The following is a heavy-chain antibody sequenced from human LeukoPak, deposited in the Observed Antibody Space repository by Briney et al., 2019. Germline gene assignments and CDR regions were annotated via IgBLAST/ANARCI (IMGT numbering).Heavy chain of an antibody. V-gene: IGHV1-46*01. CDR3: AREYYGSGTPYSGMLFDP. D-gene: IGHD3-10*01. CDR1: GYTFTSYY. CDR2: INPSGGST. J-gene: IGHJ5*02. Sequence: ASVKVSCKASGYTFTSYYMHWVRQAPGQGLEWMGIINPSGGSTSYAQKFQGRVTMTRDTSTSTVYMELSSLRSEDTAVYYCAREYYGSGTPYSGMLFDPWGQGTLVTVSS.